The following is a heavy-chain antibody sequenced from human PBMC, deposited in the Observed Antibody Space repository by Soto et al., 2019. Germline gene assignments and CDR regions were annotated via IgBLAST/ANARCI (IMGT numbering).Heavy chain of an antibody. CDR1: GYTFTSYG. CDR2: ISAYNGNT. D-gene: IGHD3-3*01. Sequence: ASVKVSCKASGYTFTSYGISWVRQAPGQGLEWMGWISAYNGNTNYAQKLQGRVTMTTDTSTSTAYMELRSLRSDDTAVYYCARIYDQDYYYYYGMDVWGQGTTVTVSS. CDR3: ARIYDQDYYYYYGMDV. V-gene: IGHV1-18*01. J-gene: IGHJ6*02.